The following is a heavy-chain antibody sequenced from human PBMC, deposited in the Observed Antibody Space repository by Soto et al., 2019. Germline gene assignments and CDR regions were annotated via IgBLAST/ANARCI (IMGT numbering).Heavy chain of an antibody. Sequence: GGSLRLSCAASGFTFSSYSMNWVRQAPGKGLEWVSSISSSSSYIYYADSVKGRFTISRDNAKNSLYLQMNSLRAKDTAVYYCARDPYSSSWYPNWFDPWGQGTLVTVSS. CDR2: ISSSSSYI. D-gene: IGHD6-13*01. J-gene: IGHJ5*02. CDR1: GFTFSSYS. CDR3: ARDPYSSSWYPNWFDP. V-gene: IGHV3-21*01.